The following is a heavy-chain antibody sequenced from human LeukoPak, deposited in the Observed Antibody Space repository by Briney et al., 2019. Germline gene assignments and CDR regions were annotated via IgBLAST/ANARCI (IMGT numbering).Heavy chain of an antibody. CDR1: GFTFSSYW. D-gene: IGHD3-10*01. J-gene: IGHJ6*03. CDR2: ISGSGGST. V-gene: IGHV3-23*01. Sequence: GGSLTLSCAASGFTFSSYWMSCVRQPPGEGLEWVSGISGSGGSTYYADSVKGLFNISRDNFKNTLYLQMNSLRAEDTAVYYCVRDSYYGAGSQSGYYYYYRDVWGRGTTVSVS. CDR3: VRDSYYGAGSQSGYYYYYRDV.